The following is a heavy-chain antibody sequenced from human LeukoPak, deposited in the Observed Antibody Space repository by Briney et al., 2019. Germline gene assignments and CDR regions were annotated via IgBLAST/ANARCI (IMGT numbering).Heavy chain of an antibody. CDR1: GFTVSSNY. V-gene: IGHV3-66*01. CDR2: IYSGGST. CDR3: ARVGYTDTWYSSPPFDY. J-gene: IGHJ4*02. D-gene: IGHD6-13*01. Sequence: GGSLRLSCAVSGFTVSSNYMSWVRQAPGRGLEWVSIIYSGGSTYYADSVKGRFTISRDNSKNILYLQMNSLRAEDTALYYCARVGYTDTWYSSPPFDYWGQGTLVTVSS.